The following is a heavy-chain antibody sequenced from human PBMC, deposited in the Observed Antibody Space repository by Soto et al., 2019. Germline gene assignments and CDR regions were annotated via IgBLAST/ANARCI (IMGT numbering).Heavy chain of an antibody. D-gene: IGHD1-1*01. Sequence: ASVKVSCKAIGYSFTSHYMHWVRQAPGQGLEWMGTIYPGGVNIGYAQKFKGRVTMTKDTSTSTVYMELNSLTSEDTAVYYCARDQSWHDLVWWFHPWGQGTLVTVSS. CDR3: ARDQSWHDLVWWFHP. J-gene: IGHJ5*02. CDR1: GYSFTSHY. V-gene: IGHV1-46*03. CDR2: IYPGGVNI.